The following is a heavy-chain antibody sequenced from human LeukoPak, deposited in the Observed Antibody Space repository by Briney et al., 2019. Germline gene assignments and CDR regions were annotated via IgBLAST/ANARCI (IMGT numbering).Heavy chain of an antibody. Sequence: QPGGSLRLSCTASGFTFGDYVMSWVRQAPGKGLEWVGFIRSKPYGGTTEYAASVKGRFIISRDDSKTIAYLQMNSLKSEDTAVYYRTTGSATGTGSGYWGQGTLVTVSS. J-gene: IGHJ4*02. CDR2: IRSKPYGGTT. CDR1: GFTFGDYV. V-gene: IGHV3-49*04. CDR3: TTGSATGTGSGY. D-gene: IGHD6-13*01.